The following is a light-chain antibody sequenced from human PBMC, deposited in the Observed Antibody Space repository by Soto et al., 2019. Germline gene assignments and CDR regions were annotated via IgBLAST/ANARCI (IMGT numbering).Light chain of an antibody. Sequence: QSALTQPRSVSGSPGQAVTISCTGTSSDFGGSNYVYWYQQHPGKAPKLVIYDVTRRPSGVPDRFSGSKSGNTASLTISGSQAEDEADYYCRSYGGSSLWVFGGGTAVTVL. CDR1: SSDFGGSNY. V-gene: IGLV2-11*01. CDR2: DVT. J-gene: IGLJ3*02. CDR3: RSYGGSSLWV.